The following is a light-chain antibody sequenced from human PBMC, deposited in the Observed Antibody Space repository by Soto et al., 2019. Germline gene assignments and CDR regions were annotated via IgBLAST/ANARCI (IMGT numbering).Light chain of an antibody. V-gene: IGKV1-27*01. Sequence: DIQMTQSPSSLSASVGDRVTITCRASQGINNFLAWYQQKPGKVPKILIFAASTLQSGVPSRFSGSGSGTDFTLTINSLQPEDVGSYYCQKYDTAPLTFGPGTTVDVK. CDR1: QGINNF. CDR3: QKYDTAPLT. J-gene: IGKJ3*01. CDR2: AAS.